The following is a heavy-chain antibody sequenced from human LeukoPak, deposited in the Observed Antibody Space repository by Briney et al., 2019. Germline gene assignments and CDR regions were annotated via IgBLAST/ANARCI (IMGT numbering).Heavy chain of an antibody. Sequence: GGSLRLSCAASGFTFGSYIMNWVRQAPGKGLEWVSSISSSSSYIYYADSVKGRFTISRDNAKNSLYLQMNSLRAEDTAVYYCARALGYCSSTSCYSHYYYGMDVWGQGTTVTVSS. CDR2: ISSSSSYI. CDR3: ARALGYCSSTSCYSHYYYGMDV. CDR1: GFTFGSYI. J-gene: IGHJ6*02. D-gene: IGHD2-2*01. V-gene: IGHV3-21*01.